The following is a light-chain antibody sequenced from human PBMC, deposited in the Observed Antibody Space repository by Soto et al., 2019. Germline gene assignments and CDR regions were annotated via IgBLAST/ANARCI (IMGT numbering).Light chain of an antibody. V-gene: IGKV1-39*01. CDR2: TAS. CDR3: QQSYSSLVYN. Sequence: DIPMTQTPSSLSASVGDRVTITCRASQTIGTYLNWYQQKPGKAPTVLIYTASTLQSGVPSRFSGSGSGTDFTLTISSLQPEDSATYYCQQSYSSLVYNFGPGTKLEIK. CDR1: QTIGTY. J-gene: IGKJ2*01.